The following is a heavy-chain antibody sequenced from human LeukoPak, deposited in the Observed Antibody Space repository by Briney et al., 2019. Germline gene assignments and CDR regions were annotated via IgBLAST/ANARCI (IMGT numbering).Heavy chain of an antibody. Sequence: ASVKVSCKASGYTFTGYCMHWVRQAPGQGLEWMGWINPNSGGTNYAQKFQGRVTMTRDTSISTAYMELSRLRSDDTAVYYCARDTRVAGSSYPFYWGQGTLVTVSS. V-gene: IGHV1-2*02. J-gene: IGHJ4*02. CDR2: INPNSGGT. CDR1: GYTFTGYC. CDR3: ARDTRVAGSSYPFY. D-gene: IGHD6-19*01.